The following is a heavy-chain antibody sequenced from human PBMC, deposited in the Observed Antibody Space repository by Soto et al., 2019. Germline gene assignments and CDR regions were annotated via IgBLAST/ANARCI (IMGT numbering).Heavy chain of an antibody. D-gene: IGHD3-3*01. CDR1: GGSISSYY. V-gene: IGHV4-59*01. Sequence: PSETLSLTCTVSGGSISSYYWSWILQPPGKGLEWIGYIYYSGSTNYNPSLKSRVTISVDTSKNQFSLKLSSVTAADTAVYYCARGGEGAHYDFWSGYQREYYMDVWGKGTTVTVSS. CDR3: ARGGEGAHYDFWSGYQREYYMDV. J-gene: IGHJ6*03. CDR2: IYYSGST.